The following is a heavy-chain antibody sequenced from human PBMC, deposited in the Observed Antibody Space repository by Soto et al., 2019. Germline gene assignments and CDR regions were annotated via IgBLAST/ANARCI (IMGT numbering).Heavy chain of an antibody. D-gene: IGHD3-22*01. Sequence: QVQLVESGGGVVQPGRSLRLSCAASGFTFSNNGMHWVRQAPGKGLEWVAVISYDGSSKYYADSVKGRFTISRDNSKNTLFLQRNSLIAEDTAVFYCAKGRYYDLYGMDVWGQGTTVTVSS. J-gene: IGHJ6*02. CDR1: GFTFSNNG. V-gene: IGHV3-30*18. CDR2: ISYDGSSK. CDR3: AKGRYYDLYGMDV.